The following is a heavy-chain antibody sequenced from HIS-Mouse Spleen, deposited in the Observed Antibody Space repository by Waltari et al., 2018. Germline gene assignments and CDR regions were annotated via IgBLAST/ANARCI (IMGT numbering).Heavy chain of an antibody. J-gene: IGHJ4*02. V-gene: IGHV1-8*01. D-gene: IGHD2-21*01. CDR2: MNPNSGNT. CDR3: ARVPDCGGDCYDY. Sequence: QVQLVQSGAEVKKPGASVQVSCKASGYTFTSYDIYWVTQATGQGLVWMGWMNPNSGNTGYAQKFQGRVTMTRNTSISTAYMERSSLRSEDTAVYYCARVPDCGGDCYDYWGQGTLVTVSS. CDR1: GYTFTSYD.